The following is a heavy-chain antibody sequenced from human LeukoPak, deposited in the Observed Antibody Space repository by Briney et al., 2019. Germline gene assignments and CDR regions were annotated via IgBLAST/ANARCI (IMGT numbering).Heavy chain of an antibody. Sequence: GASVKVSCKASGYTFTDYYMHWVQQAPGKGLEWMGRVDPEDGETIYAEKFQGRVTITADTSTDTAYMELSSLRSEDTAVYYCATRDSSGYYYGYWGQGTLVTVSS. J-gene: IGHJ4*02. CDR3: ATRDSSGYYYGY. CDR1: GYTFTDYY. V-gene: IGHV1-69-2*01. D-gene: IGHD3-22*01. CDR2: VDPEDGET.